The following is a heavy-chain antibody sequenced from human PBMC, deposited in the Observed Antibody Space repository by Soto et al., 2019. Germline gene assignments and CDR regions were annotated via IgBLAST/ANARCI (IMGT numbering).Heavy chain of an antibody. CDR2: YSGFT. CDR3: AREDSSGYQFFDY. CDR1: GGSITTYQ. J-gene: IGHJ4*02. Sequence: SETLSLTCTVSGGSITTYQWSWIRQPPGKGLEWIGGYSGFTDYNPSLRSRLTISVDTSKNQFSLRLTSVTAADTAVYYCAREDSSGYQFFDYWGQGTLVTVS. D-gene: IGHD3-22*01. V-gene: IGHV4-59*01.